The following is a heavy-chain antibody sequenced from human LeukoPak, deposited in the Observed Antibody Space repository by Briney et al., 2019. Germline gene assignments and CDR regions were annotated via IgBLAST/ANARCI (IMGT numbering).Heavy chain of an antibody. V-gene: IGHV4-34*01. J-gene: IGHJ3*01. D-gene: IGHD2-15*01. CDR2: INHSGTS. CDR3: ARLFGLLLPFDF. CDR1: GGSFTDYY. Sequence: SETLSLTCAVYGGSFTDYYWSWIRQPPGKGLEWIAEINHSGTSNYSPSLKSRVTISVDTSKNQLSLKLNSVTAADTAVYYCARLFGLLLPFDFWGQGTMVTVSS.